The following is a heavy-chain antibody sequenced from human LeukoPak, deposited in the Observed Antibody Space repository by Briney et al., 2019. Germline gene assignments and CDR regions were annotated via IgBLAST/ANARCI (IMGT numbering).Heavy chain of an antibody. J-gene: IGHJ4*02. CDR2: IYYSGTT. CDR1: GGSISSYY. D-gene: IGHD6-19*01. Sequence: PSETLSLTCTVSGGSISSYYWSWIRQPPGKGLEWIGYIYYSGTTNYNPSLKSRVTISVDTSKNQFSLKLSSVTAADTAVYYCARAVSGRFDYWGQGTLVTVSS. CDR3: ARAVSGRFDY. V-gene: IGHV4-59*01.